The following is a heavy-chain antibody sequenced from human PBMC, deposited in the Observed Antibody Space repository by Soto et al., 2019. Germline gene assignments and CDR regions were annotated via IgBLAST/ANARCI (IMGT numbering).Heavy chain of an antibody. D-gene: IGHD6-6*01. CDR2: IYDSGST. V-gene: IGHV4-59*01. CDR3: AALPRY. J-gene: IGHJ4*02. CDR1: GGSISSYY. Sequence: PSETLSLTCTVSGGSISSYYWSWIRQPPGKGLEWIGYIYDSGSTNYNPSLKSRVTISVDTSKDQFSLKLTSVTAADTAVYYCAALPRYWGQGTLVTVSS.